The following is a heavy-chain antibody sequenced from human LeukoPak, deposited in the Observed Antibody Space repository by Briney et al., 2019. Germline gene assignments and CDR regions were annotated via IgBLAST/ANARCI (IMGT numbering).Heavy chain of an antibody. CDR3: AKDRDGSGSFKKRMDV. CDR2: IRSNGNEK. J-gene: IGHJ6*02. D-gene: IGHD3-10*01. V-gene: IGHV3-30*02. CDR1: GFNFRGYA. Sequence: PGGSLRLSCAASGFNFRGYAMHWVRQAPGKGLDWVALIRSNGNEKFYLDAVQGRFTISRDNSKNTLFLQMSSLRPEDTAVYYCAKDRDGSGSFKKRMDVWGQGTTVSVSS.